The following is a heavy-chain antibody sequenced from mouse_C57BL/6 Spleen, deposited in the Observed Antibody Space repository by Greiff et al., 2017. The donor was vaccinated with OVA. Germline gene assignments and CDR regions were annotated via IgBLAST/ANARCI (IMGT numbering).Heavy chain of an antibody. CDR1: GYSFTGYY. V-gene: IGHV1-42*01. CDR2: INPSTGGT. D-gene: IGHD4-1*01. Sequence: EVQLQQSGPELVKPGASVKISCKASGYSFTGYYMNWVKQSPEKSLEWIGEINPSTGGTTYNQKFKAKATLTVDKSSSTAYMQLKSLTSEDSAVYYCARETGWFAYWGEGTLVTVSA. J-gene: IGHJ3*01. CDR3: ARETGWFAY.